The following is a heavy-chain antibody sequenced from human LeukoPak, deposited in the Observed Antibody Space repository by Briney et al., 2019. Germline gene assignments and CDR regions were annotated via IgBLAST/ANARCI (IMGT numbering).Heavy chain of an antibody. Sequence: GASVKVSCKASGYTFTSYYMHWVRQAPGQGLEWMGIINPSGGSTSYAQKLQGRVTMTRDTSTSTVYMELSSLRSEDTAEYYCARDHTKGPMADVWGKGTTVTVSS. CDR2: INPSGGST. D-gene: IGHD3-10*01. CDR1: GYTFTSYY. J-gene: IGHJ6*04. CDR3: ARDHTKGPMADV. V-gene: IGHV1-46*03.